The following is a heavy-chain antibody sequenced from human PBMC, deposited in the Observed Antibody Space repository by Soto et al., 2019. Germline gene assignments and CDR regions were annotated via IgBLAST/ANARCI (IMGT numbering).Heavy chain of an antibody. CDR3: VRANHGPSFYYYGMDV. J-gene: IGHJ6*02. V-gene: IGHV3-74*01. CDR2: IKSDGSEI. CDR1: GFSISQYW. Sequence: EVKLEESGGGVVQPGGSLRLSCAASGFSISQYWMHWVRQAPGKGLVWVSRIKSDGSEIRYAESVRGRITISRDNAKNTVYLQMSSLRAEDTAVYYCVRANHGPSFYYYGMDVWGQGTTVTVSS. D-gene: IGHD3-16*02.